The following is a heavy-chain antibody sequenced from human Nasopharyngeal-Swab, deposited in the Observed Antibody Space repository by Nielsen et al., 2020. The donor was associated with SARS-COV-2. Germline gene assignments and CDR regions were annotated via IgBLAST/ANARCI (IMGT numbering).Heavy chain of an antibody. J-gene: IGHJ5*02. D-gene: IGHD2-15*01. Sequence: GEFLKISCAASGFTFTSYAMNWVRHAPGKGLEWVSGMSGRGENTYYAESVKGRFTISRDSSKNTLYLQMNGLRAEDTAVYYCAKDSGAGFCDDGSCFPTNHWGQGTLVTVSS. CDR1: GFTFTSYA. V-gene: IGHV3-23*01. CDR2: MSGRGENT. CDR3: AKDSGAGFCDDGSCFPTNH.